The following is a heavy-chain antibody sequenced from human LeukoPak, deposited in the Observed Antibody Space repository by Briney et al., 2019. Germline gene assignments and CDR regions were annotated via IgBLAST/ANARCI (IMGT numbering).Heavy chain of an antibody. CDR2: IYSGGST. CDR1: GFTVSSNY. CDR3: ARETAPDEDGYKTSVNDAFDI. D-gene: IGHD5-24*01. J-gene: IGHJ3*02. V-gene: IGHV3-66*01. Sequence: GGSLRLSCAVSGFTVSSNYMSWVRQAPGKGLEWVSVIYSGGSTYYADSVKGRFTISRDNSKNTLYLQMNSLRAEDTAVYYCARETAPDEDGYKTSVNDAFDIWGQGTMVTVSS.